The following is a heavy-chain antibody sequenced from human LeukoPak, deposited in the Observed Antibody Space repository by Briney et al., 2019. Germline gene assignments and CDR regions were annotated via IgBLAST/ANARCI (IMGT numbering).Heavy chain of an antibody. Sequence: SETLSLTCTVSGGSISSYYWSWIRQPPGKGLEWIGYIYYSGSTNYNPSLKSRVTISVDTSKNQFSLKLSSVTAADTAVYYCARGSRCSGGSCYGGEHNWFDPWGQGTLVTVSS. D-gene: IGHD2-15*01. CDR3: ARGSRCSGGSCYGGEHNWFDP. J-gene: IGHJ5*02. V-gene: IGHV4-59*01. CDR1: GGSISSYY. CDR2: IYYSGST.